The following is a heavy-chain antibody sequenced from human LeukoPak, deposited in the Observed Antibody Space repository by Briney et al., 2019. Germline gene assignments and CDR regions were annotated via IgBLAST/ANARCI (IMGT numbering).Heavy chain of an antibody. CDR3: ARFPSIVVVPAAMHDWFDP. Sequence: SETLSLTCTVSGGSISSYYWSWIRQPPGKGLEWIGYIYYSGSTNYNPSLKSRVTISVDTSKNQFSLKLSSVTAADTAVYYCARFPSIVVVPAAMHDWFDPGAREPWPPSPQ. CDR1: GGSISSYY. D-gene: IGHD2-2*01. CDR2: IYYSGST. J-gene: IGHJ5*02. V-gene: IGHV4-59*08.